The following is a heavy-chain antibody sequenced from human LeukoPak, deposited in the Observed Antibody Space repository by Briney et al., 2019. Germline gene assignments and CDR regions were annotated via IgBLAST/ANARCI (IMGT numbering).Heavy chain of an antibody. D-gene: IGHD3-9*01. V-gene: IGHV4-61*02. CDR2: IYTSGST. CDR1: GGSISSGRYY. Sequence: PSETLSLTCTVSGGSISSGRYYWRWIRQPAGKGLEWIGRIYTSGSTNYNPSLKSRVTISVDTSKNQFSLKLSSVTAADTAVYYCARWVLTGYSYYFDYWGQGTLVTVSS. CDR3: ARWVLTGYSYYFDY. J-gene: IGHJ4*02.